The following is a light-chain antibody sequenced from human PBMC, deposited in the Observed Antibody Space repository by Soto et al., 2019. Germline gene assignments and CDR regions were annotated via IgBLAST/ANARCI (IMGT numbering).Light chain of an antibody. CDR1: QSVRSSY. Sequence: EIVLTQSPGTLSLSPGERVSLSCRASQSVRSSYLAWYQQTPGQAPRLLIYGASSRATGIPDRFSGSGSGTDFALTISRLEPENFAVYYCQQRSNWPSVTFGQGTRLEIK. CDR2: GAS. CDR3: QQRSNWPSVT. J-gene: IGKJ5*01. V-gene: IGKV3D-20*02.